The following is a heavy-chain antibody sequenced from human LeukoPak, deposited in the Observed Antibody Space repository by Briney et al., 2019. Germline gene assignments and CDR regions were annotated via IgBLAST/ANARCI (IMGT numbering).Heavy chain of an antibody. CDR2: ISGSGGST. Sequence: PGGSLRLSCAASGFTFSSYAMSWVRQAPGKGLEWVSAISGSGGSTYYADSVKGRFTTSRDNSKNTLYLQMNSLRAEDTAVYYCAKVDTAMADSNSHLDYWGQGTLVTVSS. CDR1: GFTFSSYA. D-gene: IGHD5-18*01. CDR3: AKVDTAMADSNSHLDY. V-gene: IGHV3-23*01. J-gene: IGHJ4*02.